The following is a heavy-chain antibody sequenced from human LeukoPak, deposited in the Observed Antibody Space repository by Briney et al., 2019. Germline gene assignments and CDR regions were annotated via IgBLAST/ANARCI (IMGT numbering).Heavy chain of an antibody. CDR2: INHSGST. CDR1: GGSFSGYY. J-gene: IGHJ5*02. D-gene: IGHD5-18*01. Sequence: PSETLSLTCAVYGGSFSGYYWSWIRQPPGKGLEWIGEINHSGSTNYNPSLKSRVTLSVDTSKNQFSLKLSSVTAADTAVYYCARGGYSYGYSGTWFDPWGQGTSDRVSS. V-gene: IGHV4-34*01. CDR3: ARGGYSYGYSGTWFDP.